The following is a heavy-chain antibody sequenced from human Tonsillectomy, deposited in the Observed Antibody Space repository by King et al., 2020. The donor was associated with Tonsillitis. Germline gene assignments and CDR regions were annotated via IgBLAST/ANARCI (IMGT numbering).Heavy chain of an antibody. V-gene: IGHV3-33*01. Sequence: VQLVESGGGVVQPGRSLRLSCAASGFTFSSYGMHWVRQAPGKGLEWVAVIWYDGSNKYYADSVKGRFTISRDNSKNTLYLQMNSLRAEDTAVDYCAGDLAAAGKFDYWGQGTLVTVSP. D-gene: IGHD6-13*01. CDR1: GFTFSSYG. J-gene: IGHJ4*02. CDR3: AGDLAAAGKFDY. CDR2: IWYDGSNK.